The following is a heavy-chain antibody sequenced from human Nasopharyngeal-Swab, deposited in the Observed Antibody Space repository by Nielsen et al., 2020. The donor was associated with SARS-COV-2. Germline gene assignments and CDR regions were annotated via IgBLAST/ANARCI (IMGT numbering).Heavy chain of an antibody. J-gene: IGHJ3*02. CDR1: VGTFSSYA. Sequence: SVKVSCKASVGTFSSYAISWVRQAPGQGLEWMGGIIPIFGTANYAQKFQGRVTITADKSTSTAYMELSSLRSEDTAVYYCARDGMATFKNAFDIWGQGTMVTVSS. D-gene: IGHD5-24*01. CDR3: ARDGMATFKNAFDI. V-gene: IGHV1-69*06. CDR2: IIPIFGTA.